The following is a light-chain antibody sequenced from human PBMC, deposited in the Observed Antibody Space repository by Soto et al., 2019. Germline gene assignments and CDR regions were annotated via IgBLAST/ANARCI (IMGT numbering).Light chain of an antibody. V-gene: IGKV3-20*01. CDR3: QQYVRLPYT. CDR2: DAS. CDR1: QSVSSNY. Sequence: EIVLTQSPGTLSLSPGERATLSCRASQSVSSNYFAWYQQKPGQAPRLLMYDASSRATGIPDRFSGSGSGTDFTLTISRLEPEDFAVYYCQQYVRLPYTFGQGTKLEIK. J-gene: IGKJ2*01.